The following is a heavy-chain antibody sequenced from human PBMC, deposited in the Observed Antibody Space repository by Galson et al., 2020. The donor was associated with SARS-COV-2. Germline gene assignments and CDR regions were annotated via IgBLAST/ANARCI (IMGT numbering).Heavy chain of an antibody. V-gene: IGHV2-5*01. D-gene: IGHD3-22*01. Sequence: ESGPTLVKPTQTLTLTYTFSGFSLSTSGVGVGWIRQPPGKALEWLTLIYWNDNKRYSPSLKSRLTITKDTSKNQVVLTMTNVDPVDTATYYCARLTYYYDSSGYFGGYYFDSWGQGTLVTVSS. CDR1: GFSLSTSGVG. CDR2: IYWNDNK. J-gene: IGHJ4*02. CDR3: ARLTYYYDSSGYFGGYYFDS.